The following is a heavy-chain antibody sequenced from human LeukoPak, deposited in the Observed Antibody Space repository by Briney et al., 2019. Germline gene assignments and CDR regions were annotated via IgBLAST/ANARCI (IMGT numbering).Heavy chain of an antibody. D-gene: IGHD1-1*01. CDR2: IYSGGST. V-gene: IGHV3-66*01. CDR1: GFTVSSNY. CDR3: AREQWNDAFIGY. J-gene: IGHJ4*02. Sequence: GGSLRLSCAASGFTVSSNYMSWVRQAPGKGLEWVSVIYSGGSTYYADSVKGRFTISRDNSKNTLYLQMNSLRAEDTAVYYCAREQWNDAFIGYWGQGTPVTVSS.